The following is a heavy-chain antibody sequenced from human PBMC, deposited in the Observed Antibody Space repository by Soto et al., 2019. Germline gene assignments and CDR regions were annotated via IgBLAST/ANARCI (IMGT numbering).Heavy chain of an antibody. V-gene: IGHV4-34*01. CDR1: GGTFSGYG. CDR3: ARDGRATLGWGLVYYYGMDV. D-gene: IGHD3-10*02. CDR2: INHSGST. Sequence: TSETLCLTCAVYGGTFSGYGWRWIRQPPGKGLEWIGEINHSGSTNYNPSLKSRVTISVDTSKNQFSLKLSSVTAADTAVYYCARDGRATLGWGLVYYYGMDVWGQGTTVTVSS. J-gene: IGHJ6*02.